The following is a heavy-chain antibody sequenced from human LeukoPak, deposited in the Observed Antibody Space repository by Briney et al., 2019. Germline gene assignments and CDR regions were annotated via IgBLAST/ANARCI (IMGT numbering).Heavy chain of an antibody. Sequence: SETLSLTCAVYGGSFSGYYWSWIRQPPGKGLEWIGEINHSGSTNYNPSLKSRVTISVDTSKNQFSLKLSSVTAADTAVYYCARGEQLWSLWGQGTLVTVSS. D-gene: IGHD5-18*01. J-gene: IGHJ4*02. CDR3: ARGEQLWSL. CDR1: GGSFSGYY. CDR2: INHSGST. V-gene: IGHV4-34*01.